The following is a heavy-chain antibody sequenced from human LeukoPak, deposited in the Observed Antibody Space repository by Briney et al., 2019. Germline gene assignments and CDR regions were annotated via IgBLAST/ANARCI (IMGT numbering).Heavy chain of an antibody. CDR2: IYSGGTT. CDR1: GFTVSRKY. V-gene: IGHV3-66*04. D-gene: IGHD6-19*01. Sequence: PGGSLRLSCAASGFTVSRKYMSWVRQAPGKGLEWVSVIYSGGTTYYADSVKGRFTISRDNSKNTLYLQMNSLRAEDTAVYYCAKQEQWLANWFDPWGQGTLFTVSS. CDR3: AKQEQWLANWFDP. J-gene: IGHJ5*02.